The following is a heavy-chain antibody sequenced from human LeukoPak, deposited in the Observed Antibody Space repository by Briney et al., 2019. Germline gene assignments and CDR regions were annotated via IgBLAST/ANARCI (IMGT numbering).Heavy chain of an antibody. D-gene: IGHD5-12*01. V-gene: IGHV3-49*03. J-gene: IGHJ4*02. CDR3: VRYSGDADY. Sequence: GGSLTLSCTPSGFTFGVYAMSWFRQAPGKGLECVGFIRSKVYGGTTEYGASVKGSFTISRDDSKSIAYLQINSLKSEETAVYYCVRYSGDADYWGGGPLVTVFS. CDR1: GFTFGVYA. CDR2: IRSKVYGGTT.